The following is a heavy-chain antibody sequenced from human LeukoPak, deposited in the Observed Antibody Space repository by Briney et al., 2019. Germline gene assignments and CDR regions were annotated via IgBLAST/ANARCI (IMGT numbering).Heavy chain of an antibody. CDR3: ATYYYSCSACKD. J-gene: IGHJ4*02. V-gene: IGHV3-7*05. CDR1: GFIFPNYW. D-gene: IGHD3-10*01. Sequence: PGGSLRLSCVASGFIFPNYWMTWVRQAPGKGLEWVANIKTDGGEKYYVDSVKGRFTISRDNPKNSLYLQMNGLRAEDTAVYYCATYYYSCSACKDWGQGTLVTVSS. CDR2: IKTDGGEK.